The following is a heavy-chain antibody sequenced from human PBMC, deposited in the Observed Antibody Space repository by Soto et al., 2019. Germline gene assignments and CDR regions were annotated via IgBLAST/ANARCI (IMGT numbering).Heavy chain of an antibody. D-gene: IGHD2-2*01. J-gene: IGHJ5*02. V-gene: IGHV4-34*01. CDR3: ARGGESVVVPAAITGWFDP. CDR2: INHSGST. Sequence: SENPVLTCAVYGGSFSGYYWSWIRQPPGKGLEWIGEINHSGSTNYNPSLKSRVTISVDTSKNQFSLKLSSVTAADTAVYYCARGGESVVVPAAITGWFDPWGQGTLVTVSS. CDR1: GGSFSGYY.